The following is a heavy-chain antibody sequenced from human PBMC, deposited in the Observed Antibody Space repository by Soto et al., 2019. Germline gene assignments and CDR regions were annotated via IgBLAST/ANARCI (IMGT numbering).Heavy chain of an antibody. Sequence: PGGSLRLSCAASGFTFSDYHMSWIRQAPGKGLEWVSYISSSGSSMNYADSVKGRFTISRDNAKNSLYLQMNSLRAEDTAVYYCSRQGTRLDFDYWGQGTLVTVSS. V-gene: IGHV3-11*01. CDR1: GFTFSDYH. D-gene: IGHD3-10*01. J-gene: IGHJ4*02. CDR3: SRQGTRLDFDY. CDR2: ISSSGSSM.